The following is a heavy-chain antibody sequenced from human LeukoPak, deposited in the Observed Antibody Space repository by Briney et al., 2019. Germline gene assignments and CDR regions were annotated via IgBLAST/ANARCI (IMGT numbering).Heavy chain of an antibody. D-gene: IGHD3-9*01. CDR3: PRTAYDILTGYYNDYFDY. Sequence: GDSLKISCKASGYRFTSYWIGWVRQMPGKGLEWVGIIYPSDSDARYSPSFQGQVTISADKSINTAFLQWSSLKASDTAMYYKPRTAYDILTGYYNDYFDYWGQGTLVTVSS. J-gene: IGHJ4*02. CDR1: GYRFTSYW. CDR2: IYPSDSDA. V-gene: IGHV5-51*01.